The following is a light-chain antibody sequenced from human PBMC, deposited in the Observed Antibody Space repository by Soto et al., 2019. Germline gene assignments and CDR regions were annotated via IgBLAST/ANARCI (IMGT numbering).Light chain of an antibody. CDR1: QSVSSSY. V-gene: IGKV3-20*01. CDR2: GAS. Sequence: EIVLTQYPGTLSLTPGERATLSCRASQSVSSSYLAWYQQKPGQAPRLLIYGASSRATVIPDRFSGSGSGTDFTLTISLLEPDVFPVYYCQQYGSSVTFGQGTQLDIK. J-gene: IGKJ5*01. CDR3: QQYGSSVT.